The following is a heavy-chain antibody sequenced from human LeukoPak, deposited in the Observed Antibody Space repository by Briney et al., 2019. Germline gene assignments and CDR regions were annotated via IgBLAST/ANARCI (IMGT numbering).Heavy chain of an antibody. CDR3: ARDRGIVGTTGYYYMDV. CDR1: GFTFSSYA. Sequence: GGSLRLSCAASGFTFSSYAMSWVRQAPGKGLEWVSYIGSTIYYADSVKGRFTISRDNAKNSLYLQMNSLRAEDTAVYYCARDRGIVGTTGYYYMDVWGKGTTVTVSS. CDR2: IGSTI. J-gene: IGHJ6*03. V-gene: IGHV3-48*04. D-gene: IGHD1-26*01.